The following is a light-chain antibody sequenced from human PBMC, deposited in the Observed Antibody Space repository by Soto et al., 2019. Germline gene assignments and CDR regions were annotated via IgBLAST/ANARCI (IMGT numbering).Light chain of an antibody. J-gene: IGKJ1*01. CDR1: QSVSSSY. CDR2: GTS. Sequence: EIVLTQSPGTLSLSPGERATLSCRASQSVSSSYLAWYQQKPGQAPRLLIYGTSNRATGIPDRFSGSGSGTDFTLTINRLQPEDFATYYCQQSYSSPWTFGQGTKVEV. CDR3: QQSYSSPWT. V-gene: IGKV3-20*01.